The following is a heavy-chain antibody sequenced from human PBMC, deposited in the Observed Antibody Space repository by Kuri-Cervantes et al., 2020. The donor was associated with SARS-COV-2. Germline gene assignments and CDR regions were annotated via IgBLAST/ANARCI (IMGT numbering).Heavy chain of an antibody. CDR2: MNPNSGNT. CDR1: GYTFTSYD. Sequence: ASVKVSCKASGYTFTSYDINWVQQATGQGLEWMGWMNPNSGNTGYAQKFQGRVTMTRNTSISTAYMELSSLRSEDTAVYYCARVPRYCSSTSCLDYWGQGTLVTVSS. D-gene: IGHD2-2*01. V-gene: IGHV1-8*01. CDR3: ARVPRYCSSTSCLDY. J-gene: IGHJ4*02.